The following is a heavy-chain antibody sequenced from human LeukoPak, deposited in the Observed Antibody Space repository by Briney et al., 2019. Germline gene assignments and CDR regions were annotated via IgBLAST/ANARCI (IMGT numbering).Heavy chain of an antibody. J-gene: IGHJ5*01. CDR3: ARDNSVGDNAWWFDS. D-gene: IGHD1-26*01. Sequence: GASVKVSCKASGYTFTSYGISWVRQAPGQGLEWMGWISAHNGNTNYAQKLQGRVNMTRDMSTSTDYMELSSLRSEDTAIYYCARDNSVGDNAWWFDSWGQGTLVTVSS. CDR2: ISAHNGNT. CDR1: GYTFTSYG. V-gene: IGHV1-18*01.